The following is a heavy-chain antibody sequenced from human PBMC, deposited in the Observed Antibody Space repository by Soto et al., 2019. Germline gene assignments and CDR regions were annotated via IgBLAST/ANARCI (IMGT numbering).Heavy chain of an antibody. V-gene: IGHV4-31*03. D-gene: IGHD5-18*01. CDR2: IYYSGST. CDR1: GGSISSGGYY. Sequence: QVQLQESGPGLVKPSQTLSLTCTVSGGSISSGGYYWSWIRQHPGKGLEWIGYIYYSGSTYYNPSLKSRVTXXVXTXMNQFSLKLSSVTAADTAVYYCARSRIQLWLGIIDYWGQGTLVTVSS. J-gene: IGHJ4*02. CDR3: ARSRIQLWLGIIDY.